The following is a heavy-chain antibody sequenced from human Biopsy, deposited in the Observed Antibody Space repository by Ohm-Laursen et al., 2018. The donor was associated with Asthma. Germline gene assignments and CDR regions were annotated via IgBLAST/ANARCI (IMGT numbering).Heavy chain of an antibody. J-gene: IGHJ6*02. Sequence: GTLSLTCAVSGGSMTPTSHYWDWIRQAPGKGLEWIGYISYGGKTSYNPSLKNRVTISRDTSKNQFSLGLTSETAADTAVYFCARRITIFGVVQKDHGMDAWGQGTTVIVSS. CDR3: ARRITIFGVVQKDHGMDA. V-gene: IGHV4-39*01. CDR2: ISYGGKT. CDR1: GGSMTPTSHY. D-gene: IGHD3-3*01.